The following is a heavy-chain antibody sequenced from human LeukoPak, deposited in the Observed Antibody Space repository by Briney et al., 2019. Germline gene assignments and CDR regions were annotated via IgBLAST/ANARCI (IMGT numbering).Heavy chain of an antibody. Sequence: GGSLRLSCAASGFTFSSYAMSWVRQAPGKGLEWVSAISGSGGSTYYADSVKGRFTISRDNSKNTLYLQMNSLRAEDTAVYYCAKVGGGNSYYYYYMDVWGTGTTVTVSS. J-gene: IGHJ6*03. CDR3: AKVGGGNSYYYYYMDV. D-gene: IGHD4-23*01. CDR1: GFTFSSYA. V-gene: IGHV3-23*01. CDR2: ISGSGGST.